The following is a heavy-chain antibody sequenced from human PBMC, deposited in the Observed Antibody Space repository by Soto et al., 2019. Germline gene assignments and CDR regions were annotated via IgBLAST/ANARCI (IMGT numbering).Heavy chain of an antibody. CDR2: ISSNGGST. V-gene: IGHV3-64*01. Sequence: EVQLVESGGGLVQPGGSLRLSCAASGFTFSSYAMHWVRQAPGKGLEYVSSISSNGGSTNYGNSVKARFTISRDNSKNTLYLQMGSLRAEDMGVYYCARDLAEGGMDVWGQGTTVTVSS. J-gene: IGHJ6*02. D-gene: IGHD3-16*01. CDR1: GFTFSSYA. CDR3: ARDLAEGGMDV.